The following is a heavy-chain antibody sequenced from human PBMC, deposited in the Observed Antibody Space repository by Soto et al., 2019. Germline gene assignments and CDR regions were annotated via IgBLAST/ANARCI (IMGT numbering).Heavy chain of an antibody. CDR1: GYTFTSYD. J-gene: IGHJ6*02. CDR2: MNPNSGNT. D-gene: IGHD2-21*02. Sequence: RASVKVSCKASGYTFTSYDINWVRQATGQGLEWMGWMNPNSGNTGYAQKFQGRVTMTRNTSISTAYMELSSLRSEDTAVYYCARGCPFVVVTAIPECVIDVWGQGTTVTVSS. CDR3: ARGCPFVVVTAIPECVIDV. V-gene: IGHV1-8*01.